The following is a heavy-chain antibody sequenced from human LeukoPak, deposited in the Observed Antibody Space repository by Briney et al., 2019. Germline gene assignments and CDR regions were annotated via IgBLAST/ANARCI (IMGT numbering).Heavy chain of an antibody. CDR1: GFAFSSYV. D-gene: IGHD6-13*01. J-gene: IGHJ4*02. Sequence: GGSLRLSCAASGFAFSSYVMTWVRQAPGKGLEWVSGISGSGGSTYDADSVKGRFTVSRDNSKGTLYLQLNSLRVEDTAVYYCAKVDGVRAAPGRGRVDSWGQGTLVTASS. CDR2: ISGSGGST. V-gene: IGHV3-23*01. CDR3: AKVDGVRAAPGRGRVDS.